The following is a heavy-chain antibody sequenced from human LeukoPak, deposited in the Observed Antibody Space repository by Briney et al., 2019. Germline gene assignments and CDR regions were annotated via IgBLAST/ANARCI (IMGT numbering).Heavy chain of an antibody. CDR3: ARDRGAAGSVDY. V-gene: IGHV4-38-2*02. D-gene: IGHD6-13*01. J-gene: IGHJ4*02. Sequence: SEALSLTCAVSGYSISSGYYWGWIRQPPGKGLEWIGSFYHSGSTYYNPSLKSRVTISVDTSKNQFSLKRSSVTAADTAVYYSARDRGAAGSVDYWGQGTLVTVSS. CDR1: GYSISSGYY. CDR2: FYHSGST.